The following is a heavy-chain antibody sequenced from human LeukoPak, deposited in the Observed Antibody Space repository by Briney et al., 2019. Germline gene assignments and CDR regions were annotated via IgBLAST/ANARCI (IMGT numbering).Heavy chain of an antibody. V-gene: IGHV4-38-2*02. D-gene: IGHD3-10*01. J-gene: IGHJ4*02. CDR2: IYHSGST. CDR3: ARDGLRRYYGSGSYRYFDY. CDR1: GYSISSGYY. Sequence: SETLSLTCTVSGYSISSGYYWGWIRQPPGQGLEWIGSIYHSGSTYYNPSLKSRVTISVDTSKNQFSLKLSSVTAADTAVYYCARDGLRRYYGSGSYRYFDYWGQGTLVTVSS.